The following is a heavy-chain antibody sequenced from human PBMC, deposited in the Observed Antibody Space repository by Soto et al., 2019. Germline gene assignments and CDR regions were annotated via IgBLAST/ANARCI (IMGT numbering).Heavy chain of an antibody. Sequence: SVKVSCKDSGGTFSSYASSWVRQAPGQGLEWMGGIIPIFGTANYAQKFQGRVTITADESTSTAYMELSSLRSEDTAVYYCAREIGSGYGDAFDTWGQGTMVTVSS. D-gene: IGHD3-22*01. V-gene: IGHV1-69*13. CDR1: GGTFSSYA. CDR2: IIPIFGTA. CDR3: AREIGSGYGDAFDT. J-gene: IGHJ3*02.